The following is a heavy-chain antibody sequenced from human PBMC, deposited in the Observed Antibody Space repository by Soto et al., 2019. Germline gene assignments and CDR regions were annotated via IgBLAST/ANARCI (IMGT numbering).Heavy chain of an antibody. J-gene: IGHJ4*02. CDR1: GYTFTGYY. CDR2: INPNSGGT. D-gene: IGHD6-6*01. Sequence: QVQLVQSGAEVKKPGASVKVSCEASGYTFTGYYMHWVRQAPGQGLEWMGWINPNSGGTNYAQKFQGWVTMTRDTSISTAYMELSRLRSDDTAVYYCARSRAGSSFYDVPFDYWGQGTLVTVSS. CDR3: ARSRAGSSFYDVPFDY. V-gene: IGHV1-2*04.